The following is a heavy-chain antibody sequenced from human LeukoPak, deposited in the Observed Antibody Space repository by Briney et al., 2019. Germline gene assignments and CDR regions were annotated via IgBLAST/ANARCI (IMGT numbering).Heavy chain of an antibody. CDR1: GGSVSSGNYY. CDR2: IYYSGST. J-gene: IGHJ4*02. D-gene: IGHD3-10*01. V-gene: IGHV4-61*01. CDR3: ARDGGRYYYLDY. Sequence: SETLSLTCTVPGGSVSSGNYYWSWIRQPPGKGLEWIGYIYYSGSTNYNPSLKSRVTISVDTSKNQFSLKLSSVTAADTAVYYCARDGGRYYYLDYRGQGTLVTVSS.